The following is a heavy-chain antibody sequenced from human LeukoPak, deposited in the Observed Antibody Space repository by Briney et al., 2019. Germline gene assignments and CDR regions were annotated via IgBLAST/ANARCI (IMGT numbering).Heavy chain of an antibody. V-gene: IGHV4-59*12. CDR3: ARVPTVTFFDY. CDR2: IYYSGST. D-gene: IGHD4-17*01. J-gene: IGHJ4*02. Sequence: SETLSLTCTVSGGSISSYYWSWIRQPPGKGLEWIGYIYYSGSTYYNPSLRSRVTISVDTSKNQFSLKLSSVTAADTAVYYCARVPTVTFFDYWGQGTLVTVSS. CDR1: GGSISSYY.